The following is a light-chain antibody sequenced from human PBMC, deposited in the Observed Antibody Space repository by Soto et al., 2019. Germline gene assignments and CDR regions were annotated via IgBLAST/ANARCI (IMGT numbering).Light chain of an antibody. Sequence: QSVLTQPASVSGSPGQSITISCTGTSSDVGGYNYVSWYQQHPGKAPKLMIYDVSNRPSGVSNRFSGSKSGNTASLTISGLQAEDEVDYYCSSYTSSSLVFGGGTKVTVL. CDR3: SSYTSSSLV. CDR1: SSDVGGYNY. CDR2: DVS. J-gene: IGLJ2*01. V-gene: IGLV2-14*01.